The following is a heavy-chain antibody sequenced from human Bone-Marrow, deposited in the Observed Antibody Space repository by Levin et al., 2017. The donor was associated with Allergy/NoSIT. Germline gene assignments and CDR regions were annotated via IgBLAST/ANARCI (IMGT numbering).Heavy chain of an antibody. D-gene: IGHD2-2*01. CDR3: SSSDVGVVPSAIYYYGMDF. J-gene: IGHJ6*02. CDR2: TKNKANSYTT. V-gene: IGHV3-72*01. Sequence: PGGSLRLSCAASRFIFRDHYIDWVRQTPGKGLEWLGRTKNKANSYTTEYAASVKGRFTISRDDSKNSVYLQMNSLKSEDTAVYYCSSSDVGVVPSAIYYYGMDFWGQGTSVTVSS. CDR1: RFIFRDHY.